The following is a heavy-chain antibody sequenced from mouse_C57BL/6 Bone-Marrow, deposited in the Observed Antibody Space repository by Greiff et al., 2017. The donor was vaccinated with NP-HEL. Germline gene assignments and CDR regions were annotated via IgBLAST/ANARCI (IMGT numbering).Heavy chain of an antibody. Sequence: DVKLVESGGGLVKPGGSLKLSCAASGFTFSDYGMHWVRQAPEKGLEWVAYISSGSSTIYYADTVKGRFTISRDNAKNTLFLQMTSLRSEDTAMYYCARGLLLLYWYFDVWGTGTTVTVSS. CDR3: ARGLLLLYWYFDV. CDR1: GFTFSDYG. J-gene: IGHJ1*03. V-gene: IGHV5-17*01. D-gene: IGHD1-1*01. CDR2: ISSGSSTI.